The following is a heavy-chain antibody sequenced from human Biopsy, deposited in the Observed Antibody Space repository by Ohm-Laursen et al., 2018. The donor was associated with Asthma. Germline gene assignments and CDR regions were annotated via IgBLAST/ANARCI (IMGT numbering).Heavy chain of an antibody. CDR1: GFAVSRDY. Sequence: SLRLSCAASGFAVSRDYMFWVRQAPGKGLEWVSVIYSGGTSHTADSVRGQFTISRDYSKNTLYLQMHSLRAEDTAVYYCVRGDSSNWSHYYFDYWGQGTLVTVSS. CDR3: VRGDSSNWSHYYFDY. D-gene: IGHD3-22*01. V-gene: IGHV3-53*01. J-gene: IGHJ4*02. CDR2: IYSGGTS.